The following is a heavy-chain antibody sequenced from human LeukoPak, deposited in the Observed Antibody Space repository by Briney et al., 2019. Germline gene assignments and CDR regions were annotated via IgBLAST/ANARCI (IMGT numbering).Heavy chain of an antibody. J-gene: IGHJ3*02. D-gene: IGHD3-22*01. Sequence: SETLSLTCTVSGGSISSSSYYWGWVRQPPGKGLEWTGNIYYTGSTYYNPSLKSRVTVSVDTYKNQFSLKLRSVTAADTAVYYCAKSTYYYDTFVNAFDIWGQGTTVTVSS. CDR3: AKSTYYYDTFVNAFDI. CDR2: IYYTGST. V-gene: IGHV4-39*07. CDR1: GGSISSSSYY.